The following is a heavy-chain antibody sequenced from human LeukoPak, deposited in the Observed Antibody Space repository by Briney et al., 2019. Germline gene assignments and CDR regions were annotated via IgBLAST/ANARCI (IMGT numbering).Heavy chain of an antibody. Sequence: PGGSLRLSCAASGFTFSSYAMSWVRQAPGKGLEWVSAISGGGVSTYYADSVKGRFTISRDNSKNTLYLQMNSLRAEDTAVYYCAKDQVGQPDYYYYYGMDVWGQGTTVTVSS. D-gene: IGHD2-15*01. CDR1: GFTFSSYA. J-gene: IGHJ6*02. CDR3: AKDQVGQPDYYYYYGMDV. CDR2: ISGGGVST. V-gene: IGHV3-23*01.